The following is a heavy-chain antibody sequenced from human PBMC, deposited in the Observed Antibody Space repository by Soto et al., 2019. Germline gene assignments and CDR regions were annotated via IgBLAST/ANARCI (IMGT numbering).Heavy chain of an antibody. CDR2: ISYDGSNK. J-gene: IGHJ6*02. D-gene: IGHD6-13*01. CDR1: GFTFSSYA. V-gene: IGHV3-30-3*01. CDR3: ARDRVAAAGQRYYYYYYGMDV. Sequence: GGSLRLSCAASGFTFSSYAMHWVRQAPGKGLEWVAVISYDGSNKYYADSVKGRFTISRDNSKNTLYLQMNSLRAEDTAVYYCARDRVAAAGQRYYYYYYGMDVWGQGTTVTVSS.